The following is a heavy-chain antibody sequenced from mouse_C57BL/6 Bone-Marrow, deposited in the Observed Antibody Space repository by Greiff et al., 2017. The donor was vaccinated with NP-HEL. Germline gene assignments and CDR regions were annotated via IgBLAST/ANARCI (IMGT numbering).Heavy chain of an antibody. V-gene: IGHV5-6*01. CDR3: ARHRLYFDY. CDR1: GFTFSSYG. CDR2: ISSGGSYT. D-gene: IGHD1-2*01. Sequence: EVQGVESGGDLVKPGGSLKLSCAASGFTFSSYGMSWVRQTPDKRLEWVATISSGGSYTYYPDSVKGRFTISRDNAKNTLYLQISSLKSEDTAMYYCARHRLYFDYWGQGTTLTVSS. J-gene: IGHJ2*01.